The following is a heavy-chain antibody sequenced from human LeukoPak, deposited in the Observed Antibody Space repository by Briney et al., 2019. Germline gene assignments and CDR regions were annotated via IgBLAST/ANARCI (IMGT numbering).Heavy chain of an antibody. D-gene: IGHD3-10*01. Sequence: PGRSLRLSCVASGFTFSRYGMHWVRQAPGKGLEWVAIIWYDGSNKYYADSVKGRFTISRDNAKNSLFLQLNSLRAEDTAVYYCARKTYYYDSGSYSKSYYFDYWGQGNLVTVSS. CDR1: GFTFSRYG. J-gene: IGHJ4*02. CDR2: IWYDGSNK. V-gene: IGHV3-33*01. CDR3: ARKTYYYDSGSYSKSYYFDY.